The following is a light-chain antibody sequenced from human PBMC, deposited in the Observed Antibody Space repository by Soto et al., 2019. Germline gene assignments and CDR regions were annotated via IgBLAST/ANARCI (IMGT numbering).Light chain of an antibody. CDR3: QQSKNWPTFT. CDR2: DTS. J-gene: IGKJ3*01. CDR1: QSVGSG. Sequence: EIVLTQSPATLSLSPGERATLSCRASQSVGSGLAWYQQQPGQAPRLLIYDTSTRATGIPARFSGSGSGTDFTLTISGLEPEDFAIYYCQQSKNWPTFTFGPGTKVDIK. V-gene: IGKV3-11*01.